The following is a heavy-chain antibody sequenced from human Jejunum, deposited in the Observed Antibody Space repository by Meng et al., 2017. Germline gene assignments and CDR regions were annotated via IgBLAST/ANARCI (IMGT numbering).Heavy chain of an antibody. Sequence: GGSLRLSCGASGFRFGAYWMSCVRQVPGKGLEWVANIKRDGSEKYYVDSVMGRVTISRDNGKNSLFLEMNSLKADDTAVYYCVRDKMASGSYVDNYYSLDFWGQGTTVTVSS. D-gene: IGHD3-10*01. CDR1: GFRFGAYW. CDR3: VRDKMASGSYVDNYYSLDF. V-gene: IGHV3-7*01. CDR2: IKRDGSEK. J-gene: IGHJ6*02.